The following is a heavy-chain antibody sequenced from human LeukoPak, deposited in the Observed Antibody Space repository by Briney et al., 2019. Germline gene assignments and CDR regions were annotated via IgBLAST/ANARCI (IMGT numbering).Heavy chain of an antibody. CDR3: AKARSGGYNWFDP. Sequence: GRSLRLSCAASGFTFSSYGMHWVRQAPGKGLEWVAVISYDGSNKYYADSVKGRFTIPRDNSKNTLYLQMNSLRAEDTAVYYCAKARSGGYNWFDPWGQGTLVTVSS. CDR1: GFTFSSYG. D-gene: IGHD3-3*01. CDR2: ISYDGSNK. V-gene: IGHV3-30*18. J-gene: IGHJ5*02.